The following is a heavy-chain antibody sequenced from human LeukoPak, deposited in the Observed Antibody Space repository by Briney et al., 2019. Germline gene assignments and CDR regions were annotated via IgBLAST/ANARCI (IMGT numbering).Heavy chain of an antibody. Sequence: ASVKVSCKASGYTFTGYYMHWVRQAPGQGLEWMGWINPNSGGTNYGRVTMTRDTSISTAYMELSRLRSDDTAVYYCARDHVDTAMANWGQETLVTVSS. CDR2: INPNSGGT. D-gene: IGHD5-18*01. V-gene: IGHV1-2*02. J-gene: IGHJ4*02. CDR1: GYTFTGYY. CDR3: ARDHVDTAMAN.